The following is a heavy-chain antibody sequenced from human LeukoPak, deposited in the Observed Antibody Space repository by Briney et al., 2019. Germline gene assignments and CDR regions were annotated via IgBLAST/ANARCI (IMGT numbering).Heavy chain of an antibody. CDR1: GGSISSYY. CDR3: ARGVRGVMDTAMVRGLYYFDY. J-gene: IGHJ4*02. V-gene: IGHV4-34*01. Sequence: SETLSLTCTVSGGSISSYYWSWIRQPPGKGLEWIGEINHSGSTNYNPSLKSRVTISVDTSKNQFSLKLSSVTAADTAVYYCARGVRGVMDTAMVRGLYYFDYWGQGTLVTVSS. D-gene: IGHD5-18*01. CDR2: INHSGST.